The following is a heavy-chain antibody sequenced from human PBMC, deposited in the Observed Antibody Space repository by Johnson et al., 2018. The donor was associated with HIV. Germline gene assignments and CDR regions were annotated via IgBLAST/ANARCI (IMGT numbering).Heavy chain of an antibody. J-gene: IGHJ3*01. Sequence: MLLVESGGVVVQPGGSLRLSCAASGFTLTDHYMDWVRQAPGKGLEWVGRTRNKANSYTTEYAASVKGRFTISRDASKNSMYLQMNSLKTEDTAVYYCTRVREYSGSPAF. CDR3: TRVREYSGSPAF. CDR2: TRNKANSYTT. V-gene: IGHV3-72*01. CDR1: GFTLTDHY. D-gene: IGHD1-26*01.